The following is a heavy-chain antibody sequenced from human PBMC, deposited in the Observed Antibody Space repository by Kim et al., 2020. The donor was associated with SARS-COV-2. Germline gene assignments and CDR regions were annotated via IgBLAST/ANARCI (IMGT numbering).Heavy chain of an antibody. Sequence: SETLSLTCTVSGGSISSSSYYWGWIRQPPGKGLEWIGSVYYSGSSYYNPSLKSRVTISVDTSKKQFSLKLSSVIAADTAVYYCARDYYGSRNGFDIWGRG. CDR2: VYYSGSS. J-gene: IGHJ2*01. CDR1: GGSISSSSYY. CDR3: ARDYYGSRNGFDI. V-gene: IGHV4-39*07. D-gene: IGHD3-10*01.